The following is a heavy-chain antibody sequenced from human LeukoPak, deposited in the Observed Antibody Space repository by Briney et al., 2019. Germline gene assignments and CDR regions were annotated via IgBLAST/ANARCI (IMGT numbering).Heavy chain of an antibody. D-gene: IGHD2-21*02. Sequence: GASVKVSCKASGYTFTNYDINWLRQATGQGLEWMAWMTPNSGNTGHEQKLQGRLTMTRDISISTAYMELSSLRSEDTAVYYCAFCGGDCGGAFDVWGQGTTVTVSS. J-gene: IGHJ3*01. CDR1: GYTFTNYD. CDR3: AFCGGDCGGAFDV. V-gene: IGHV1-8*01. CDR2: MTPNSGNT.